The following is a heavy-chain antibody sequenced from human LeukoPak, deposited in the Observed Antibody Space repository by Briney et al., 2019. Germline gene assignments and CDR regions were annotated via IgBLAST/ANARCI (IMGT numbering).Heavy chain of an antibody. V-gene: IGHV1-2*02. J-gene: IGHJ4*02. Sequence: ASVKVSCKASGYTFTGYYTHWVRQAPGQGLEWMGWINPNSGGTNYAQKFQGRVTMTRDTSISTAYMELSRLRSDDTAVYYCARDYGGNSEYYFDYWGQGTLVTVSS. CDR1: GYTFTGYY. CDR2: INPNSGGT. CDR3: ARDYGGNSEYYFDY. D-gene: IGHD4-23*01.